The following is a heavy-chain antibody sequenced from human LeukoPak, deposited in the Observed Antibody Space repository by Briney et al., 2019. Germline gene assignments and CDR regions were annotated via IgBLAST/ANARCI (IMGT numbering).Heavy chain of an antibody. CDR1: GFTFSSYG. Sequence: GGSLRLSCAASGFTFSSYGMHWVRQAPGKGLEWVAFIRYDGSNKYYADSVKGRFTISRDNSKNTLYLQMNSLRAEDTAVYYCAKDQGLLWFGELWGYFDLWGRGTLVTVSS. D-gene: IGHD3-10*01. CDR2: IRYDGSNK. CDR3: AKDQGLLWFGELWGYFDL. V-gene: IGHV3-30*02. J-gene: IGHJ2*01.